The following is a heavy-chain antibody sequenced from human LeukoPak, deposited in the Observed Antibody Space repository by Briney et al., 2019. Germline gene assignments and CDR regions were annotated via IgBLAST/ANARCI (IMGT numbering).Heavy chain of an antibody. CDR1: GGSISSGGYY. D-gene: IGHD5-18*01. Sequence: PSQTLSLTCTVSGGSISSGGYYWSWLRQHPGKGLEWIGYIYYSGSTYYNPSLKSRVTISVDTSKNQFSLKLSSVTAADTAVYYCAREDSYGCFDYWGQGTLVTVSS. CDR2: IYYSGST. CDR3: AREDSYGCFDY. J-gene: IGHJ4*02. V-gene: IGHV4-31*03.